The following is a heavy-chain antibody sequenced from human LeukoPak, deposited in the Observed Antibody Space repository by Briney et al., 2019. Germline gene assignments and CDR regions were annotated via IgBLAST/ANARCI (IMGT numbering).Heavy chain of an antibody. CDR3: ARESPSASFDY. J-gene: IGHJ4*02. CDR1: GGSVSSGSYY. Sequence: KPSETLSFTCTVSGGSVSSGSYYWSWIRQPPGKGLEWIGYIYYSGSTNYNPSLKSRVTISVDTSKNQFSLKLSSVTAADTAVYYCARESPSASFDYWGQGTLVTVSS. V-gene: IGHV4-61*01. CDR2: IYYSGST.